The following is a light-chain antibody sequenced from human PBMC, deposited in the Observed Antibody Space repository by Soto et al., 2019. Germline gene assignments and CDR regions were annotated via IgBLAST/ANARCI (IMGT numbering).Light chain of an antibody. J-gene: IGKJ3*01. CDR2: LGS. CDR1: QSLLHSNGYNY. Sequence: DLVITQSPLSLPVTPGEPASISCRSSQSLLHSNGYNYLDWYLQKPGHSPQLLIYLGSNRAPGVPDRFSGSGSGTDFTLKISRVEAEDVGVYYCRQGLQTPLSFGPGTEVEI. CDR3: RQGLQTPLS. V-gene: IGKV2-28*01.